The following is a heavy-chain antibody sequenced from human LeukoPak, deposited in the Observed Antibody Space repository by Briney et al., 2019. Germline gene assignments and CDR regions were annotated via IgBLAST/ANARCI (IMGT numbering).Heavy chain of an antibody. V-gene: IGHV3-23*01. CDR2: ISGSGGST. J-gene: IGHJ5*02. CDR1: GFTVSQSY. CDR3: AKEEEGYCSSTSCRWFDP. Sequence: GGSLRLSCAASGFTVSQSYMSWVRQAPGKGLEWVSAISGSGGSTYYADSVKGRFTISRDNSKNTLYLQMNSLRAEDTAVYYCAKEEEGYCSSTSCRWFDPWGQGTLVTVSS. D-gene: IGHD2-2*01.